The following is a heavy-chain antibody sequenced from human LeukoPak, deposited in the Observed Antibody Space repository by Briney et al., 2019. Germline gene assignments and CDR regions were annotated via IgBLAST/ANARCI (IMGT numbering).Heavy chain of an antibody. CDR3: ARSQRDNIVVVVAATDSGSDY. Sequence: RSSETLSLTCAVYGGSFSGYYWSWIRQPPGKGLEWIGEINHSGSTNYNPSLKSRVTISVDTSKNQFSLKLSSVTAADTAVYYCARSQRDNIVVVVAATDSGSDYWGQGTLVTVSS. V-gene: IGHV4-34*01. CDR2: INHSGST. CDR1: GGSFSGYY. J-gene: IGHJ4*02. D-gene: IGHD2-15*01.